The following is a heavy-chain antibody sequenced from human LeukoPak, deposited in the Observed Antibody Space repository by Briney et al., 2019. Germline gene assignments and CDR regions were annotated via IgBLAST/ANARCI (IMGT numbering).Heavy chain of an antibody. CDR1: GGSISSGGYS. D-gene: IGHD1-26*01. V-gene: IGHV4-30-2*01. CDR2: IYHSGST. Sequence: SETLSLTCAVSGGSISSGGYSWSWIRQPPGKGLEWIGYIYHSGSTYYNPSLKSRVTISVDTSKNQFSLKLSSVTAADTAVYYCARDSGILLDYWGQGTLVTVSS. J-gene: IGHJ4*02. CDR3: ARDSGILLDY.